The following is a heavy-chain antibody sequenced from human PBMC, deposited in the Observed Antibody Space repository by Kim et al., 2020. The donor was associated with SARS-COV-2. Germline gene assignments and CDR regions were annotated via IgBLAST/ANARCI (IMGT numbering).Heavy chain of an antibody. CDR3: ARSSSYYYGPDY. V-gene: IGHV4-59*01. CDR1: GGSISSYY. J-gene: IGHJ4*02. Sequence: SETLSLTCTVSGGSISSYYGSWIRQPPGKGLEWIGYIYYSGSTNYNPSLKSRVTISVDTSRNQFSLKLSSVTAADTAVYYCARSSSYYYGPDYWGQGTLVTVSS. D-gene: IGHD3-10*01. CDR2: IYYSGST.